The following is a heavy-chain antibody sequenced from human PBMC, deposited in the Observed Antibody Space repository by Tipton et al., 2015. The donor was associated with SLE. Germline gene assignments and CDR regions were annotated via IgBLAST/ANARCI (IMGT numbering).Heavy chain of an antibody. D-gene: IGHD3-3*02. Sequence: SLRLSCGVSGGSITSNKWWTWVRQSPGKGLEWIGEISHSGDTDYNPSLKSRVTISVDRSKNQFSLKLTSVTAADTAVYYCARGPPFMEWERNWFDPWGQGTQVTVSS. V-gene: IGHV4-4*02. CDR2: ISHSGDT. CDR1: GGSITSNKW. J-gene: IGHJ5*02. CDR3: ARGPPFMEWERNWFDP.